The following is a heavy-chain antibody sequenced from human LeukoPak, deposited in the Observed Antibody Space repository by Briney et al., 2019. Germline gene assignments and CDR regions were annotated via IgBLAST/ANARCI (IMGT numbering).Heavy chain of an antibody. CDR3: ARDLELRTAFDI. Sequence: ASVKVSCKASGYTFTSYYMHWARQAPGQGLEWMGIINPSGGSTSYAQKFQGRVTMTRDTSTSTVYMELSSLRSEDTAVYYCARDLELRTAFDIWGQGTMVTVSS. CDR1: GYTFTSYY. J-gene: IGHJ3*02. CDR2: INPSGGST. V-gene: IGHV1-46*01. D-gene: IGHD1-26*01.